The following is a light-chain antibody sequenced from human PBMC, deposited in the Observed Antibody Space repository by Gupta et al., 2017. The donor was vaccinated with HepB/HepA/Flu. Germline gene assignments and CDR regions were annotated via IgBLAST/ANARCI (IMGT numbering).Light chain of an antibody. CDR1: QRVGSN. V-gene: IGKV3-15*01. CDR3: QQDKRCPLT. J-gene: IGKJ4*01. CDR2: GAS. Sequence: IVMTQAPATLSVSPGDTVTCSCRASQRVGSNLAWYQQKRGQAPRFLIEGASTRATGVPARFSGSESGTEFTLTITSRQSEDFAVYYCQQDKRCPLTFGGGTKVEIK.